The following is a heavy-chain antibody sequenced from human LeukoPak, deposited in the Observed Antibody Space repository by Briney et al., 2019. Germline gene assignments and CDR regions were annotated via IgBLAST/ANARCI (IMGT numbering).Heavy chain of an antibody. D-gene: IGHD3-3*01. CDR3: ARLNDFWSEFPPDAFDI. V-gene: IGHV4-39*01. CDR2: IYYSGST. CDR1: GGSLSSSSCY. J-gene: IGHJ3*02. Sequence: SETLSLTCSVSGGSLSSSSCYWGWIRQAPEKALEYIGSIYYSGSTYYNPSLKSRITISVDTSKNQFSLRLSSVTAADTAVYYCARLNDFWSEFPPDAFDIWGQGTMVTVSP.